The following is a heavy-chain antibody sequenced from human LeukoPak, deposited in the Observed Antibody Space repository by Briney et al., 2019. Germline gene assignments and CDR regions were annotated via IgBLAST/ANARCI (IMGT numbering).Heavy chain of an antibody. J-gene: IGHJ6*03. CDR2: FYHGGST. V-gene: IGHV4-38-2*02. D-gene: IGHD2-2*01. CDR3: ARTTEGYCRSTSYSWCYYYYMDV. CDR1: GYSISTGYY. Sequence: PSETLSLTCTVSGYSISTGYYWDWIRQPPGKGLEWIGTFYHGGSTYYNPSLKSRVTISVDTSKNQFSLKLSSVTAADTAVYYCARTTEGYCRSTSYSWCYYYYMDVWGKGTTVTVSS.